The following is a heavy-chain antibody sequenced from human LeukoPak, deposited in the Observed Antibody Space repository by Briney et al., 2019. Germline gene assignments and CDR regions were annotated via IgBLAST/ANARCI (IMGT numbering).Heavy chain of an antibody. D-gene: IGHD3-10*01. V-gene: IGHV3-66*01. Sequence: GGSLRLSCAASGFTVSSNYMNWVRQAPGKGLEWVSVIYSGGSTYYADSVKGRFTISRDNSKSTLYLQMNSLRAEDTAVYYCARWARADSDYWGQGTLVTVSS. J-gene: IGHJ4*02. CDR2: IYSGGST. CDR1: GFTVSSNY. CDR3: ARWARADSDY.